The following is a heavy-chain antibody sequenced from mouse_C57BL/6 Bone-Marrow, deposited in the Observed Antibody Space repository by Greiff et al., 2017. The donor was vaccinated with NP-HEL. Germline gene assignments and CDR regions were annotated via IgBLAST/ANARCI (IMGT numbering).Heavy chain of an antibody. J-gene: IGHJ3*01. CDR1: GFTFSDYY. V-gene: IGHV5-12*01. CDR3: ARHGGPWFAY. CDR2: ISNGGGST. Sequence: DVKLVESGGGLVQPGGSLKLSCAASGFTFSDYYMYWVRQTPEKRLEWVAYISNGGGSTYYPDTVKGRFTISRDNAKNTLYLQMSRLKSEDTAMYYCARHGGPWFAYWGQGTLVTVSA. D-gene: IGHD3-3*01.